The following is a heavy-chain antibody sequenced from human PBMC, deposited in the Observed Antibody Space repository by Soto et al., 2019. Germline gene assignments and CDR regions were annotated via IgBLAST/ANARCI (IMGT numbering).Heavy chain of an antibody. D-gene: IGHD6-13*01. CDR1: GYTFTGYY. CDR2: IIPNIGRA. Sequence: ASVKVSCKASGYTFTGYYMHWVRQAPGQGLEWMGGIIPNIGRANYAQKFQGRVTITTDKSTSTAYMELSSLRSEDTAVYYCARSLSSSWYCCYYYGMDVWGQGTTVTVSS. CDR3: ARSLSSSWYCCYYYGMDV. J-gene: IGHJ6*02. V-gene: IGHV1-69*10.